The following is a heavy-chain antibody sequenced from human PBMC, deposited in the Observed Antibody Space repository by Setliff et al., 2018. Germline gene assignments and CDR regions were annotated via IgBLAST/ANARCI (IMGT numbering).Heavy chain of an antibody. CDR1: GGSISSGGYY. CDR2: IYYSGST. D-gene: IGHD4-17*01. Sequence: PSETLSLTCTVSGGSISSGGYYWSWIRQHPGKGLEWIGYIYYSGSTYYNPSLKSRVTISVDTSKNQFSLKLSSVIAADTAVYYCARDPLTTNRRRAFDIWGQGTMVTVSS. J-gene: IGHJ3*02. V-gene: IGHV4-31*03. CDR3: ARDPLTTNRRRAFDI.